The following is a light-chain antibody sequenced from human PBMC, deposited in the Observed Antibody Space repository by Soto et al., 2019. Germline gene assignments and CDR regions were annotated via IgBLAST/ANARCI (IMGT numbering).Light chain of an antibody. V-gene: IGKV1-6*01. CDR2: AAS. CDR3: QQYNNWPWT. J-gene: IGKJ1*01. CDR1: QGITND. Sequence: AIQMTQSPSSLSASVGDRVTITCRASQGITNDLGWYQQKPGTAPKLLIYAASSLQSGVPSRFSGSGSGTDFTLTISSLQSEDFAVYYCQQYNNWPWTFGQGTKVDIK.